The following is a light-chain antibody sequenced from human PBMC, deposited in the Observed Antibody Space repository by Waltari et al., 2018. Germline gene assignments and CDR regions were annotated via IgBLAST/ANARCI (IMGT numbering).Light chain of an antibody. Sequence: IVLTQSPCTLSLSPGDRATLSCRASQSVSRTLAWYQQKPGQAPKLLIYAASSRATGIPDRFSGSGSGTDFSLTISRLEPEDFAMYYCQKYETLPATFGQGTKVEIK. J-gene: IGKJ1*01. V-gene: IGKV3-20*01. CDR1: QSVSRT. CDR2: AAS. CDR3: QKYETLPAT.